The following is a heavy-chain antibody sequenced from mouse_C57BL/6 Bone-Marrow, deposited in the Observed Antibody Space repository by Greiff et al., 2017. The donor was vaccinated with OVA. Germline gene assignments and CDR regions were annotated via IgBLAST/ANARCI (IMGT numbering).Heavy chain of an antibody. J-gene: IGHJ2*01. D-gene: IGHD3-3*01. CDR1: GYSFTGYY. V-gene: IGHV1-31*01. CDR2: IYPYNGVS. Sequence: VHVKQPGPELVKPGASVKISCKASGYSFTGYYMHWVKQSHGNILDWIGYIYPYNGVSSYNQKFKGKATLTVDKSSSTAYMELRSLTSEDSAVYNPARGTCFDNGGQGTTLAVSS. CDR3: ARGTCFDN.